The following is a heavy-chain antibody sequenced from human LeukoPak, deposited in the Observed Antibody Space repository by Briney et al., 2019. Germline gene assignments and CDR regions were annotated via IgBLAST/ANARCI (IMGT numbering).Heavy chain of an antibody. CDR1: GYSFSTYW. CDR2: IYPGDSDT. CDR3: ARHRGYGDAYYYYMDV. D-gene: IGHD4-17*01. J-gene: IGHJ6*03. Sequence: GESLKISCKGAGYSFSTYWIGWVRQMPGKGLEWMGIIYPGDSDTRYSPSFQGQVTISADKSISTAYLQWSSLKASDTAMYYCARHRGYGDAYYYYMDVWGKGTTVTISS. V-gene: IGHV5-51*01.